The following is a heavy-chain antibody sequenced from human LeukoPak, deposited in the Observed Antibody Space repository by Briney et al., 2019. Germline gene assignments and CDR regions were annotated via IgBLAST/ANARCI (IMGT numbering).Heavy chain of an antibody. CDR2: INQDGSQK. D-gene: IGHD2-21*02. J-gene: IGHJ3*01. Sequence: GGSLRLSCAASGFTFRIYWMSWVRQAPGKGLEWVAYINQDGSQKYYVDSVKGRFTISIDNAKNSLFLQMSSLRAEDASVYYCVAGDWGARDSFDLWGRGTMVTVSS. CDR3: VAGDWGARDSFDL. CDR1: GFTFRIYW. V-gene: IGHV3-7*01.